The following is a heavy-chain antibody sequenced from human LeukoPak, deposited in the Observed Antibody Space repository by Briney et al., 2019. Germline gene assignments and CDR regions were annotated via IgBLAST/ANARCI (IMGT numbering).Heavy chain of an antibody. CDR1: GYSFTSYW. J-gene: IGHJ5*02. V-gene: IGHV5-51*01. CDR3: ARLASDSSGHYYVRGFDP. D-gene: IGHD3-22*01. Sequence: PGESLQISCKGSGYSFTSYWIGWVRQLPGKGLEWMGIIYPGDSDTRYSPSFQGQVTISADKSISTAYLQWSSLKASDTAMYYCARLASDSSGHYYVRGFDPWGQGTLVTVSS. CDR2: IYPGDSDT.